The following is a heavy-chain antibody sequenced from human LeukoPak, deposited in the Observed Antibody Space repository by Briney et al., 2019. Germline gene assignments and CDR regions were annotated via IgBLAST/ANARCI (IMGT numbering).Heavy chain of an antibody. J-gene: IGHJ4*02. CDR3: AKTTTGYSSGRYPGWPVDY. D-gene: IGHD6-19*01. CDR2: IFGSGGST. Sequence: GSLRLSCAASGFTFSSYGMHWVRQAPGKGLEWVSGIFGSGGSTHYADSVKGRFTISRDNSKNTVYLQMNSLRAGDTAVYYCAKTTTGYSSGRYPGWPVDYWGQGTLVTVSS. CDR1: GFTFSSYG. V-gene: IGHV3-23*01.